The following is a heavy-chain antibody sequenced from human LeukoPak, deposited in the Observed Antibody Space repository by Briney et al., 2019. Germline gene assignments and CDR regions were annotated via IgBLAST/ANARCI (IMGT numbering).Heavy chain of an antibody. CDR1: GGSFSGYY. V-gene: IGHV4-34*01. CDR2: INPSGST. D-gene: IGHD3-22*01. Sequence: SETLSLTCAVYGGSFSGYYWTWIRQSPGKGLEWIGEINPSGSTYYNPSLKSRLTISRDTSKNQFSLRLSSVTAADTAVYYCVRGRQEISMILVVMSGVSYYLDVWGKGTTVTVS. J-gene: IGHJ6*03. CDR3: VRGRQEISMILVVMSGVSYYLDV.